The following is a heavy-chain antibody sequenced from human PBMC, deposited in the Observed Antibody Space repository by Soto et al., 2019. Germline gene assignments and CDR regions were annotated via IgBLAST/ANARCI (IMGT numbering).Heavy chain of an antibody. CDR1: GFTFSNAW. CDR2: IKSKTDGGTT. D-gene: IGHD6-13*01. V-gene: IGHV3-15*07. J-gene: IGHJ6*02. Sequence: GGSLRLSCAASGFTFSNAWMNWVRQAPGKGLEWVGRIKSKTDGGTTDYAAPVKGRFTISRDDSKNTLYLQMNSLKTEDTAVYYCTTDQQDSSSWYSRNMGYYYYYGMDVWGQGTTVTVSS. CDR3: TTDQQDSSSWYSRNMGYYYYYGMDV.